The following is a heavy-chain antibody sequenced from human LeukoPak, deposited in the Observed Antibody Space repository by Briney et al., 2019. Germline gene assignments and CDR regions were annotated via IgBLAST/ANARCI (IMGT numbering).Heavy chain of an antibody. CDR2: MNPNSGNT. D-gene: IGHD3-10*01. CDR3: ARIDYYSSGIDY. J-gene: IGHJ4*02. CDR1: GYAFISYD. Sequence: GASVKVSCKASGYAFISYDIIWVRQAPGQGLEWMGWMNPNSGNTGYAQKFQGRVAMTGNTSIKTTYMELSSLRSEDTAVYYCARIDYYSSGIDYWGQGTLVTVSS. V-gene: IGHV1-8*01.